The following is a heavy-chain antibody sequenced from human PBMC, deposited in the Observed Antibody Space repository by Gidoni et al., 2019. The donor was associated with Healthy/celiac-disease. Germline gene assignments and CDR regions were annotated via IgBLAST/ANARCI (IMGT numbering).Heavy chain of an antibody. D-gene: IGHD4-17*01. CDR3: ATSSNGDYAYYYYYGMDV. CDR2: IYPGDSDT. CDR1: GYSFTSYW. V-gene: IGHV5-51*01. J-gene: IGHJ6*02. Sequence: EVQLVQSGAEVTQPGESLKISCKGSGYSFTSYWIGWVRQMPGNGLEWMGIIYPGDSDTRYSPSFQGQVTISADKSISTAYLQWSSLKASDTAMYYCATSSNGDYAYYYYYGMDVWGQGTTVTVSS.